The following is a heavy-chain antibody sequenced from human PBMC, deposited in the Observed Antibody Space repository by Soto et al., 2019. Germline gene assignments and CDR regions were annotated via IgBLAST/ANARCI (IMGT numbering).Heavy chain of an antibody. CDR2: IYYSGST. CDR3: TRVGGYYGDYPNFDY. V-gene: IGHV4-59*01. Sequence: PSETLAVGCTFSGDSMRSLYWNWIRQPPGKGLDWIGNIYYSGSTNYNPSRKSRVTMSVDMSRNQVSLKLSSVTAADTAVYYCTRVGGYYGDYPNFDYWGQGAMVTVSS. J-gene: IGHJ4*02. CDR1: GDSMRSLY. D-gene: IGHD4-17*01.